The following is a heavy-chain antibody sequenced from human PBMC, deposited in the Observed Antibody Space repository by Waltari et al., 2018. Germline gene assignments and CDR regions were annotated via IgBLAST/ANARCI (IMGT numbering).Heavy chain of an antibody. CDR2: ISSSSSYI. CDR3: ARDLIGAIAAAPSGYY. J-gene: IGHJ4*02. Sequence: EVQLVESGGGLVKPGGSLRLSCAASGFTFSSYSMNWVRQAPEKGLEWVSSISSSSSYIYYADSVKGRFTISRDNAKNSLYLQMNSLRAEDTAVYYCARDLIGAIAAAPSGYYWGQGTLVTVSS. V-gene: IGHV3-21*01. CDR1: GFTFSSYS. D-gene: IGHD6-13*01.